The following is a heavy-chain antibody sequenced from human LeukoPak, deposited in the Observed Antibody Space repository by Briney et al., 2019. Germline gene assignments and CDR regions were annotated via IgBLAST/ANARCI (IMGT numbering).Heavy chain of an antibody. V-gene: IGHV3-7*01. CDR3: ARDPDPHTAVVAYYFDY. J-gene: IGHJ4*02. CDR2: IKPDASEK. D-gene: IGHD5-18*01. CDR1: GFSFSSYW. Sequence: PGGSLRLSCSASGFSFSSYWMSWARQAPGKGLEWVANIKPDASEKYYVDSVKGRFTISRDNAKTSLYLQMNSLRAEDTAVYYCARDPDPHTAVVAYYFDYWGQGTLVTVSS.